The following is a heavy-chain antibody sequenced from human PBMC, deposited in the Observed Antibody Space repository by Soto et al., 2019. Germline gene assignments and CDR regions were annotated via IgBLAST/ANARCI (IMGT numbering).Heavy chain of an antibody. CDR3: AKITGFLATTCVAFDI. V-gene: IGHV3-23*01. Sequence: EMQLLESGGGLVQPGGSLRLSCAASGFTFSRFDMSWVRQAPGKGLERVSAISGSGADAYDEDSVKGRFIISRDNSKNTLSLQMNNLSVEDTAVYYCAKITGFLATTCVAFDILCQGAAVSVSS. CDR1: GFTFSRFD. J-gene: IGHJ3*02. CDR2: ISGSGADA. D-gene: IGHD3-16*01.